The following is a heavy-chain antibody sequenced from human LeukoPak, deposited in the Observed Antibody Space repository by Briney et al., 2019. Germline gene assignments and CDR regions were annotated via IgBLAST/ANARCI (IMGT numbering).Heavy chain of an antibody. CDR1: GYIFSNYG. J-gene: IGHJ3*02. Sequence: GASVKVSCKASGYIFSNYGISWVRQAPGQGLEWMGWISAYNGNTDYAQNLQGRVTMTTDTSTSTAYMELRSLRSDDTAVYSCARQSYGGYGGFRRGDDAFDIWGQGTMVTVSS. V-gene: IGHV1-18*01. D-gene: IGHD3-16*01. CDR3: ARQSYGGYGGFRRGDDAFDI. CDR2: ISAYNGNT.